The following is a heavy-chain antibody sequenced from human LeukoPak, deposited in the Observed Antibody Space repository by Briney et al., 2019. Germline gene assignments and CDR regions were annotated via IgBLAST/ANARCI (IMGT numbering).Heavy chain of an antibody. V-gene: IGHV4-59*01. CDR1: GGSFSNYY. D-gene: IGHD6-13*01. CDR2: IHYTGST. J-gene: IGHJ5*02. CDR3: ARYAAAGGPNWFDP. Sequence: SETLSLTCAVYGGSFSNYYWSWIRQPPGKGLEGIGWIHYTGSTHYNPSLKSRLTISIATSKNQFSLKVSSVTATDTAVYYCARYAAAGGPNWFDPWGQGTLVTVSS.